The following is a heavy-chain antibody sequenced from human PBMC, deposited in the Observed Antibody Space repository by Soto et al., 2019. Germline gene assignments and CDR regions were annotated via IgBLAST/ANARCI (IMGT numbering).Heavy chain of an antibody. J-gene: IGHJ4*02. CDR2: VSYDGSDH. Sequence: QVHLVESGGGVVQPGGSLRLSCAASGFTFTSYGMHWLRQAPGEGLEWVAAVSYDGSDHYYADSVKGRFTVSRDQSTNTVFLQMNSLRAEDTAMYYCAKEHSGLYSRYYFDFWGQGSLVTDSS. CDR1: GFTFTSYG. CDR3: AKEHSGLYSRYYFDF. D-gene: IGHD6-19*01. V-gene: IGHV3-30*18.